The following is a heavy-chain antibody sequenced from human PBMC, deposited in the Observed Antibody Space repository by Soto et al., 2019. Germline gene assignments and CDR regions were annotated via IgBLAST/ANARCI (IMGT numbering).Heavy chain of an antibody. J-gene: IGHJ5*02. CDR1: GFTFSNYG. CDR3: AKGDWFDP. V-gene: IGHV3-30*18. CDR2: ISYDGSNK. Sequence: GGSLRLSCAASGFTFSNYGIHWVRQAPGKGLEWVAVISYDGSNKYYADSVKGRFTISRDNSKITLYLQMNSLRAEDTAVYYCAKGDWFDPWGQGTLVTVSS.